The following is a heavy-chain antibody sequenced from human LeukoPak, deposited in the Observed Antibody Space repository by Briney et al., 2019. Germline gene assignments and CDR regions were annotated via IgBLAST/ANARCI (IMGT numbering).Heavy chain of an antibody. CDR2: INHSGST. V-gene: IGHV4-34*01. D-gene: IGHD3-10*02. Sequence: SETLSLTCAVYGGSFSGYYWSWIRQPPGKGLEWMGEINHSGSTNYNPSLKSRVTISVTTSKNQFSLKLSSVTAADTAVYYCASTMYRPLHLDYWGQGTLVTVSS. CDR1: GGSFSGYY. J-gene: IGHJ4*02. CDR3: ASTMYRPLHLDY.